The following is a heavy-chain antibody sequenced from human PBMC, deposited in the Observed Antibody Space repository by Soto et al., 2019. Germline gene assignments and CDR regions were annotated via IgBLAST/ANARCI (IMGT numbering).Heavy chain of an antibody. CDR3: ARGAAMYYYDSSGYYSSFDY. D-gene: IGHD3-22*01. CDR2: IIPIFGTA. CDR1: GGTFSSYA. Sequence: QVQLVQSGAEVKKPGSSVKVSYKASGGTFSSYAISWVRQAPGQGLEWMGGIIPIFGTANYAQKFQGRVTITADKSTSTAYMELSSLRSEDTAVYYCARGAAMYYYDSSGYYSSFDYWGQGTLVTVSS. J-gene: IGHJ4*02. V-gene: IGHV1-69*06.